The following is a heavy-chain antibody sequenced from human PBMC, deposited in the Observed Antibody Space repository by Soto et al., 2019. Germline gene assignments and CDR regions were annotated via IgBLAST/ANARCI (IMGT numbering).Heavy chain of an antibody. CDR2: INYSGST. Sequence: QVQLQESGPGLVRPSQTLSLSCTVSGGSISSDVKYWNWIRQHPGKGLEGIGYINYSGSTYYNPSLERRSTISVDTSKKQFTLKLSSVTAADTSLYYCAISYGSGGAYGMEVWCQGTTVTVSS. CDR3: AISYGSGGAYGMEV. V-gene: IGHV4-31*03. D-gene: IGHD3-10*01. CDR1: GGSISSDVKY. J-gene: IGHJ6*02.